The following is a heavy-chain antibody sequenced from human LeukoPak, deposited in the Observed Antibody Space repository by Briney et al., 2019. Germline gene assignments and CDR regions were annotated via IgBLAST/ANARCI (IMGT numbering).Heavy chain of an antibody. Sequence: ASVKVSCKTSGYTFADYFIHWVRQAPGQGPEWMGRINANSGVTEYEQKFQGRVTMTRDTSISTAYVEVNWLISDDTAIYYCARDVSSTPNWEFDYWGQGTLVTVSS. CDR1: GYTFADYF. J-gene: IGHJ4*02. D-gene: IGHD1-26*01. V-gene: IGHV1-2*06. CDR2: INANSGVT. CDR3: ARDVSSTPNWEFDY.